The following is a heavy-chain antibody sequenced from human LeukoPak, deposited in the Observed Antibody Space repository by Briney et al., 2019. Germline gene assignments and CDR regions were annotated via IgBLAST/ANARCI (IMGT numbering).Heavy chain of an antibody. Sequence: SETLSLTCTVSGGSISSYYWSWIPRPAGRGLEWMGRIYTSGRTNYNPSLKSRVTMSVDTSKNQFSLKLSSVTAADTAVYYCARKAVAGTYFDYWGQGTLVTVSS. V-gene: IGHV4-4*07. CDR1: GGSISSYY. J-gene: IGHJ4*02. D-gene: IGHD6-19*01. CDR2: IYTSGRT. CDR3: ARKAVAGTYFDY.